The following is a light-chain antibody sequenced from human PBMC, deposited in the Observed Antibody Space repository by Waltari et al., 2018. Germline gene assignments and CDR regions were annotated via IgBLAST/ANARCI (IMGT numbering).Light chain of an antibody. Sequence: QSALPQPRSVSGSPGQSVTISCTGTSSAVGSYNYVPWYQQHPGKAPKLIIYDVSQRLSGVPDRFSGAKSGNTASLTISGLEADDEADYFCTSYAGAYTVFGGGTKLTVL. CDR3: TSYAGAYTV. CDR1: SSAVGSYNY. J-gene: IGLJ2*01. V-gene: IGLV2-11*01. CDR2: DVS.